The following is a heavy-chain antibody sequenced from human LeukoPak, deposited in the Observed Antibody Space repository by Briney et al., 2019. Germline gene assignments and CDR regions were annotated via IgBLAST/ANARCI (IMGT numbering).Heavy chain of an antibody. CDR1: GGSISSYY. CDR2: IYTSGST. Sequence: PSETLSLTCTVSGGSISSYYWSWIRQPAGKGLEWIGRIYTSGSTNYNPSLKSRVTISVDTSKNQFSLKLSSVTAADTAVYYCARGRCSSTSCYTPFYYYYGMDVWGQGTTVTVSS. J-gene: IGHJ6*02. D-gene: IGHD2-2*02. V-gene: IGHV4-4*07. CDR3: ARGRCSSTSCYTPFYYYYGMDV.